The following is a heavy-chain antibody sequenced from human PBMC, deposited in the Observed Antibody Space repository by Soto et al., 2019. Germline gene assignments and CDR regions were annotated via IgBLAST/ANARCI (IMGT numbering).Heavy chain of an antibody. CDR2: ISYDGSNK. V-gene: IGHV3-30*04. CDR1: GFTFSSYA. CDR3: ARVLAYCGGDCYLGLDAFDI. J-gene: IGHJ3*02. Sequence: GGSLRLSCAASGFTFSSYAMHWVRQAPGKGLEWVAVISYDGSNKYYADSVKGRFTISRDNSKNTLYLQMNSLRAEDTAVYYCARVLAYCGGDCYLGLDAFDIWGQGTMVTVSS. D-gene: IGHD2-21*02.